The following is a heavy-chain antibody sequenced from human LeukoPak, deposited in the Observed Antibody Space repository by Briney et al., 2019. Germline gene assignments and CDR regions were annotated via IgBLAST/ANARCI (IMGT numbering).Heavy chain of an antibody. CDR2: ISAYNGYT. J-gene: IGHJ4*02. V-gene: IGHV1-18*01. Sequence: GASVKVSCKASGYTYTSYGISWVRQAPGQGLEWMGWISAYNGYTNYAQKLKGRVTMTTDTPTSTAYMELRSLRSDDTAVYYCARGGAGSYYWPLDYWGQGTLVTVSS. D-gene: IGHD3-10*01. CDR3: ARGGAGSYYWPLDY. CDR1: GYTYTSYG.